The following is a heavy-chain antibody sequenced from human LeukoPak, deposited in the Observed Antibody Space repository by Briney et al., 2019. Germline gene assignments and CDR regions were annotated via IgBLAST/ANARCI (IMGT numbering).Heavy chain of an antibody. J-gene: IGHJ6*03. CDR2: INPNSGDT. CDR1: GYTFTGYY. V-gene: IGHV1-2*02. Sequence: ASVKVSCKASGYTFTGYYIHWVRQAPGQGLEWVGWINPNSGDTNYAQKFQGRVTMTRDTSISTAYMELSRLRSDDTAVYYCARDTAMVYDYYYYYMDVWGKGTTVTVSS. D-gene: IGHD5-18*01. CDR3: ARDTAMVYDYYYYYMDV.